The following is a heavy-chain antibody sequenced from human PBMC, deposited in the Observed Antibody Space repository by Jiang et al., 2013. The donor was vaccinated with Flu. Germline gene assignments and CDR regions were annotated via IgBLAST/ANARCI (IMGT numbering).Heavy chain of an antibody. V-gene: IGHV1-3*01. CDR1: GYTFTSYA. CDR3: ARGEAGLLWFRELGDY. D-gene: IGHD3-10*01. Sequence: CKASGYTFTSYAMHWVRQAPGQRLEWMGWINAGNGNTKYSQKFQGRVTITRDTSASTAYMELSSLRSEDTAVYYCARGEAGLLWFRELGDYWGQGTLVTVSS. J-gene: IGHJ4*02. CDR2: INAGNGNT.